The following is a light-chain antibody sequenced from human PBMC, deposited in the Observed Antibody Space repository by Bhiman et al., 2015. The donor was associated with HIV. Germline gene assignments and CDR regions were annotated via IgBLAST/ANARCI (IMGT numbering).Light chain of an antibody. CDR2: DVS. V-gene: IGLV2-14*03. CDR3: SSYTSSSTLV. CDR1: SSDVGGYNY. Sequence: QPASVSGSPGQSITISCTGTSSDVGGYNYVSWYQQHPGKAPKFMIYDVSNRPSGVSNRFSGSKSGNTASLTISGLQAEDEADYYCSSYTSSSTLVFGGGTKLTVL. J-gene: IGLJ2*01.